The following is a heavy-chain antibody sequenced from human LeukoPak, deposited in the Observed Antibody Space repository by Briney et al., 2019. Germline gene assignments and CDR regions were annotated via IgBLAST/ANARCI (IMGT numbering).Heavy chain of an antibody. CDR3: AKVLYDSSGDYYRYYGMDV. D-gene: IGHD3-22*01. V-gene: IGHV3-23*01. CDR2: ISGGGSST. Sequence: GGSLRLSCAASGVTFSSNAMSWGRQAPGKGLEGVSTISGGGSSTYYADSVKGRFTISRDNSKNTLYLQMNSLRAEDTAVYYCAKVLYDSSGDYYRYYGMDVWGQGTTVTVSS. J-gene: IGHJ6*02. CDR1: GVTFSSNA.